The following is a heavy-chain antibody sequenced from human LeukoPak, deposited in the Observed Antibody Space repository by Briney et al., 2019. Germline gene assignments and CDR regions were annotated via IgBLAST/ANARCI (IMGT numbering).Heavy chain of an antibody. V-gene: IGHV1-69*13. CDR2: IIPIFGTA. J-gene: IGHJ4*02. CDR1: GGTFSSYA. Sequence: SVKVSCKASGGTFSSYAISWVRQAPGQGLEWMGGIIPIFGTANYAQKFQGRVTITADESTSTAYMELSSLRSEDTAVYYCARRLPIITMVRGVIMREYYFDYWGQGTLVTVSS. D-gene: IGHD3-10*01. CDR3: ARRLPIITMVRGVIMREYYFDY.